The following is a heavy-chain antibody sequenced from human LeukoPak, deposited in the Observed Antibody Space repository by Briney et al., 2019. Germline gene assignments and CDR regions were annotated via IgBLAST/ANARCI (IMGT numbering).Heavy chain of an antibody. J-gene: IGHJ6*03. CDR1: GDSFSSHY. V-gene: IGHV4-59*11. Sequence: SEALSLTCAVSGDSFSSHYWTWIRQPPGRGLEWIGYISYIGTTNYNPSLKSRVTISIDTSKNQFSLKLSSVTTADTAVYYCARGPRLELRYYYYYYYMDVWGKGTTVTVSS. CDR3: ARGPRLELRYYYYYYYMDV. D-gene: IGHD1-7*01. CDR2: ISYIGTT.